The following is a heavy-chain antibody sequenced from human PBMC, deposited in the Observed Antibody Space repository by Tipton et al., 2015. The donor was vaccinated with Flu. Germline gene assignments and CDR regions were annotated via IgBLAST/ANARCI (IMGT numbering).Heavy chain of an antibody. J-gene: IGHJ6*02. CDR2: ISAYNGNT. CDR3: AREGHDFWSGYYGMDV. V-gene: IGHV1-18*01. CDR1: GYTFISYG. D-gene: IGHD3-3*01. Sequence: QLVQSGAEVKKPGASVKVSCKASGYTFISYGISWVRQAPGQGLEWMGWISAYNGNTNNAQKLQGRVTMTTDTSTSTAYMELRSLRSDDTAVYYSAREGHDFWSGYYGMDVWGQGTTVTVSS.